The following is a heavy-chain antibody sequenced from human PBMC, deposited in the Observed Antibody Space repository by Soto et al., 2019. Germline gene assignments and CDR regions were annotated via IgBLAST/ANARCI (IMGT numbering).Heavy chain of an antibody. D-gene: IGHD3-16*01. CDR1: GGSISSYY. CDR3: ARSGGGFEGYYYYYMDV. Sequence: QVQLQESGPGLVKPSETLSLTCTVSGGSISSYYWSWIRQPPGKGLEWIGYIYYSGSTNYNPSLKSRVTISVDTSKNQFSLKMSSVTAADTAVYYCARSGGGFEGYYYYYMDVWGKGTTVTVSS. V-gene: IGHV4-59*08. J-gene: IGHJ6*03. CDR2: IYYSGST.